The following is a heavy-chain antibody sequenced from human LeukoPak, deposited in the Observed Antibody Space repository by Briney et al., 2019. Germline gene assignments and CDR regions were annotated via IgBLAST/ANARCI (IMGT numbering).Heavy chain of an antibody. CDR3: TIDYGDYPDY. D-gene: IGHD4-17*01. Sequence: SETLSLTCAVFGAFIDTTSYYCAWLRQPPGKGLEWIGSVYYSGDTHYSPSLKSRLTISADTSKNQFSLKLSSVTAADTAVYYCTIDYGDYPDYWGQGTLVTVSS. V-gene: IGHV4-39*01. CDR1: GAFIDTTSYY. J-gene: IGHJ4*02. CDR2: VYYSGDT.